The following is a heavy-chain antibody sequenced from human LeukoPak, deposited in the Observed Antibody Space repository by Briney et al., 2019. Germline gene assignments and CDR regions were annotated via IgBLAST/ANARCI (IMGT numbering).Heavy chain of an antibody. D-gene: IGHD3-22*01. Sequence: SETLSLTCTVSGGSISSSSYYWGWIRQPPGKGLEWIGSIYYSGSTYYNPSLKSRVTISVDTSKNQFSLKLSSVTAADTAVYYCARDYYDSSGYYWVYWGQETLVTVSS. V-gene: IGHV4-39*07. CDR3: ARDYYDSSGYYWVY. CDR2: IYYSGST. CDR1: GGSISSSSYY. J-gene: IGHJ4*02.